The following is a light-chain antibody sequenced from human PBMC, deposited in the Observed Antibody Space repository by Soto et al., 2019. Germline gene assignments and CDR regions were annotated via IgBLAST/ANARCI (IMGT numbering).Light chain of an antibody. CDR2: DVS. CDR1: SSDVGGYHY. Sequence: QSVLTQPASVSGSPGQSITISCTGTSSDVGGYHYVSWYQQHPGKAPKLMIYDVSNRPSGVSNRFSGSKSGNTASLTISGLQAEDEADYYCSSYTISSTLVVFGGGTKVTVL. J-gene: IGLJ2*01. V-gene: IGLV2-14*01. CDR3: SSYTISSTLVV.